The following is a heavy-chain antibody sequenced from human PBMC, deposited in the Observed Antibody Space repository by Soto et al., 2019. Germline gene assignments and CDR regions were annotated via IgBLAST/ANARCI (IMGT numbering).Heavy chain of an antibody. V-gene: IGHV4-30-2*01. CDR2: IYHSGST. J-gene: IGHJ4*02. Sequence: SETLSLTCAVSGGSISSGGYSWSRIRQPPGKGLEWIGYIYHSGSTYYNPSLKSRVTISVDRSKNQFSLKLSSVTAADTAVYYCARGGDSSGYYYYWGQGTLVTVSS. CDR1: GGSISSGGYS. D-gene: IGHD3-22*01. CDR3: ARGGDSSGYYYY.